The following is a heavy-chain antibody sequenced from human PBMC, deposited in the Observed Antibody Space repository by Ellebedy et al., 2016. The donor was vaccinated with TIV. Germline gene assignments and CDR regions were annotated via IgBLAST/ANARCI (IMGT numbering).Heavy chain of an antibody. D-gene: IGHD2-15*01. J-gene: IGHJ5*02. CDR2: FYHAGTT. CDR1: GNSITRADFF. V-gene: IGHV4-39*01. Sequence: MPSETLSLTCTVSGNSITRADFFWGWFRQPPGKGLEWIGSFYHAGTTHYTPSLKSRTTISEDTSKNQFSLRLTSVTAADTAVYYCARSRHYCSGGTCYPNWFDPWGQGTLVTVSS. CDR3: ARSRHYCSGGTCYPNWFDP.